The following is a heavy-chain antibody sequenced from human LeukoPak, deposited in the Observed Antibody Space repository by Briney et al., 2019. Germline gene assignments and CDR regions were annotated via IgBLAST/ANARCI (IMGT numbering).Heavy chain of an antibody. Sequence: PSETLSLTCTVSGDSISSYYWSWIRQPPGKGLEWIGYIYYSGSTNYNPSLKTRVTISVDTSKNQFSLKLSSVTAADTAVYYCARMPPPPTAMDYYYYMDVWGKGTTATVFS. CDR3: ARMPPPPTAMDYYYYMDV. J-gene: IGHJ6*03. CDR2: IYYSGST. CDR1: GDSISSYY. D-gene: IGHD2-2*01. V-gene: IGHV4-59*01.